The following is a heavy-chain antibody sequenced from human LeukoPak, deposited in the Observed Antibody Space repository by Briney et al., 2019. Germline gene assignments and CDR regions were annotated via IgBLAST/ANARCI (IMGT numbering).Heavy chain of an antibody. CDR3: ATGGSGNFHDY. Sequence: SETLSLTCTVSGGSISSYYWSWIRQPPGKRLEWIGYIYYSGSTNHNPSLQSRVTMSVDTSKNQFSLKLTSVTAADTAVYYCATGGSGNFHDYWGQGTLDTVSS. J-gene: IGHJ4*02. D-gene: IGHD3-10*01. CDR1: GGSISSYY. V-gene: IGHV4-59*01. CDR2: IYYSGST.